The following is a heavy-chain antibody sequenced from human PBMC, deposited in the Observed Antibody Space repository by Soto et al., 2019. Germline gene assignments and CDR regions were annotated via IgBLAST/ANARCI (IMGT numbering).Heavy chain of an antibody. D-gene: IGHD1-26*01. J-gene: IGHJ6*02. V-gene: IGHV3-30*18. CDR2: VSYDGSNK. CDR3: AKADWELAYYFYYYGMDV. Sequence: GGSLRLSCAAAEFTFSNYGMHWVRQAPGKGLEWVAVVSYDGSNKYYGDSVKGRFTISRDNSKNTLYLQMNRLRAEDTAVYYCAKADWELAYYFYYYGMDVWGQGTTVTVSS. CDR1: EFTFSNYG.